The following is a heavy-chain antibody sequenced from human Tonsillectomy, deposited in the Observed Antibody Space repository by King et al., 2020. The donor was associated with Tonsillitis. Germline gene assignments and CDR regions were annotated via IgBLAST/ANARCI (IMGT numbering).Heavy chain of an antibody. J-gene: IGHJ4*02. V-gene: IGHV3-33*05. CDR2: ISYDGSNK. Sequence: VQLVESGGGVVQPGRSLRLSCAASGFTFSRYGMHWVRQAPGKGLEWVAVISYDGSNKYYADSVKGRFTISRDNSKNTLYLQMNSLRAEDTAVYYCAEDFITKIVVVQTPEFLYWSQGTLVTVSS. CDR1: GFTFSRYG. D-gene: IGHD3-22*01. CDR3: AEDFITKIVVVQTPEFLY.